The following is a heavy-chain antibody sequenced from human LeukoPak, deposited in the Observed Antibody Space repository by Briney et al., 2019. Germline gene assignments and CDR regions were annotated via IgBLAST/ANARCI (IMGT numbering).Heavy chain of an antibody. CDR1: GLTFSSYE. CDR2: ISSSGSTI. V-gene: IGHV3-48*03. Sequence: RPGGSLRLSCSASGLTFSSYERNWVRQAPGKGLEMVLYISSSGSTIYYADSVKGRFTISRDNAKNSLYLQMNSLRAEDTAVYYCARAPLGYCSSTSCCFDYWGQGTLVTVSS. D-gene: IGHD2-2*01. CDR3: ARAPLGYCSSTSCCFDY. J-gene: IGHJ4*02.